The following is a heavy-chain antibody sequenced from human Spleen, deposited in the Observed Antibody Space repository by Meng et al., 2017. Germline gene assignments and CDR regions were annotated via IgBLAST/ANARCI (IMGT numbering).Heavy chain of an antibody. V-gene: IGHV3-7*01. J-gene: IGHJ5*02. D-gene: IGHD1-26*01. CDR2: IKQDGSDK. CDR1: GFTFSNYW. Sequence: GGSLRSSCAASGFTFSNYWMSWVRQAPGKGLEWVANIKQDGSDKYYVDSVKGRFTITRDNAKNSLYLQMSSLRAENTAVYYCTRDKVVGDTRFDHWGQGTLVTVSS. CDR3: TRDKVVGDTRFDH.